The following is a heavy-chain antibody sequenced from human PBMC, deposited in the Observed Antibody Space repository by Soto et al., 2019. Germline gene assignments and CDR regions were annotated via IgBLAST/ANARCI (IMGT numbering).Heavy chain of an antibody. CDR2: IRSKAYGGTT. CDR1: GFTFGDYA. D-gene: IGHD6-13*01. J-gene: IGHJ6*02. Sequence: GSLRLSCTAAGFTFGDYAMSWFRQAPGKGLDWVGFIRSKAYGGTTEYAASVKGRFTISRDDSKSIAYLQMNSLKTEDTAVYYCTRDSGYSSSWYDYYYGMDVWGQGTTVTVSS. V-gene: IGHV3-49*03. CDR3: TRDSGYSSSWYDYYYGMDV.